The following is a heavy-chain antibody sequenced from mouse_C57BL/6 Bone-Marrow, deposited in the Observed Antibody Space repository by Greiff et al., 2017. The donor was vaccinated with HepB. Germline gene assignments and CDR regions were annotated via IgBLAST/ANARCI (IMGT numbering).Heavy chain of an antibody. J-gene: IGHJ3*01. CDR3: ARGSIYYDYDGAY. CDR1: GYAFPNYL. V-gene: IGHV1-54*01. CDR2: INPGCGGT. Sequence: QVQLQQSGAELVRPGTSVKVSCKASGYAFPNYLIEWVKQRPGQGLEWIGVINPGCGGTNYNEKFKGKATLTAEKSSSTAYMQLSSLTSEDSAVYFFARGSIYYDYDGAYWGQGTLVTVSA. D-gene: IGHD2-4*01.